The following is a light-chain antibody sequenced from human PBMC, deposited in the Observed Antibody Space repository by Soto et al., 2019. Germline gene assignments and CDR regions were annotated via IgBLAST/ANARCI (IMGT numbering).Light chain of an antibody. CDR1: NSNIGSNP. Sequence: QSVLTQPPSAFGTPGQRVTISCSGSNSNIGSNPVHWYQQFPGTAPKVLIYSNYQRPSGVPDRFSGSKSGTSASLAISGLQSEDEADYYCAARDDRLSDLLFGGGTKVTVL. J-gene: IGLJ2*01. CDR3: AARDDRLSDLL. CDR2: SNY. V-gene: IGLV1-44*01.